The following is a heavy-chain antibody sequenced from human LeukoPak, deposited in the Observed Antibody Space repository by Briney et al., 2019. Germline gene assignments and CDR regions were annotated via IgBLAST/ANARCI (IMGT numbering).Heavy chain of an antibody. CDR2: MYNSGST. J-gene: IGHJ4*02. V-gene: IGHV4-59*01. Sequence: SETLSLTCTVSGGSISGSYWSWIRQPPGKGLEWIAYMYNSGSTNYNPSLKSRVTISIDTSKNQFSLKLSSLTAADTAIYYCARGIESYGDYGYWGQGILVTVSS. CDR3: ARGIESYGDYGY. D-gene: IGHD4-17*01. CDR1: GGSISGSY.